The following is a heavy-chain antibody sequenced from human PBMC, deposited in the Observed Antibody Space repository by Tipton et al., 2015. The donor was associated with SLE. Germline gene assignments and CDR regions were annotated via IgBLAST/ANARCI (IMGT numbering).Heavy chain of an antibody. J-gene: IGHJ4*02. CDR3: AKSGYDTSVRSSDFDH. CDR2: NGGGLT. D-gene: IGHD3-22*01. Sequence: SLRLSCTASGFTFSSFAMTWVRRAPGRGLEGVSTNGGGLTYYADSVRGRVTIYRDNTRNTLFLDIDSLRAEDTAVYYCAKSGYDTSVRSSDFDHWGQGTLVTVSS. V-gene: IGHV3-23*01. CDR1: GFTFSSFA.